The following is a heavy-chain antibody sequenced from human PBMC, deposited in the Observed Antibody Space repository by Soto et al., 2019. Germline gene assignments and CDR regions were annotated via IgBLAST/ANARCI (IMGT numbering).Heavy chain of an antibody. CDR1: GFPFGPST. J-gene: IGHJ4*02. Sequence: EVQLLESGGGLVQPGGSLTLSCGVSGFPFGPSTMSWVRQAPGKGLEWVSTISVSVGSTYYADSVQGRFTVSSDISDNTLFLQMTSLTAEDTAVYFCAKRDVLDSRSNAYFYDHWGRGVLVTVSS. D-gene: IGHD2-21*02. CDR3: AKRDVLDSRSNAYFYDH. CDR2: ISVSVGST. V-gene: IGHV3-23*01.